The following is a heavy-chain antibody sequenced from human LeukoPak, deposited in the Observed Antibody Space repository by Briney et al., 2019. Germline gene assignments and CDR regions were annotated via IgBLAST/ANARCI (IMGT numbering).Heavy chain of an antibody. CDR2: IRSKANSYAT. D-gene: IGHD5-18*01. CDR3: TGYSYGYGPDYMDV. CDR1: GSTFSSYW. V-gene: IGHV3-73*01. J-gene: IGHJ6*03. Sequence: GGSLRLSCAVSGSTFSSYWMSWVRQAPGKGLEWVGRIRSKANSYATAYAASVKGRFTISRDDSKNTAYLQMNSLKTEDTAVYYCTGYSYGYGPDYMDVWGKGTTVTVSS.